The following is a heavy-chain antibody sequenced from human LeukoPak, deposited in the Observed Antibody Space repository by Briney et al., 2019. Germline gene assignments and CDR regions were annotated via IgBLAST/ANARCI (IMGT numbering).Heavy chain of an antibody. Sequence: ASVKVSCKAPGYTFTGYYMHWVRQAPGQGLEWMGWINPNSGGTNYAQKFQGRVTMTRDTPISTAYMELSRLRSDDTAVYYCARDRILGGYYSGLIWGQGTMVTVSS. D-gene: IGHD3-9*01. V-gene: IGHV1-2*02. CDR3: ARDRILGGYYSGLI. CDR2: INPNSGGT. J-gene: IGHJ3*02. CDR1: GYTFTGYY.